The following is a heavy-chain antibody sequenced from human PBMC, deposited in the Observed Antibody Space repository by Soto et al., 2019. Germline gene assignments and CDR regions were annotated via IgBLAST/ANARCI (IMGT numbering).Heavy chain of an antibody. CDR2: SSNSGTFS. CDR3: ARSGDNYNRLDY. D-gene: IGHD1-1*01. CDR1: GFTFSYYY. J-gene: IGHJ4*02. Sequence: GGSLRLSCEGSGFTFSYYYISWIRQAPGKGLEWISYSSNSGTFSRYADSVKGRFSISRDNTKNLLYLQMNSLRAEDAAVYYCARSGDNYNRLDYWGQGTPVTVSS. V-gene: IGHV3-11*06.